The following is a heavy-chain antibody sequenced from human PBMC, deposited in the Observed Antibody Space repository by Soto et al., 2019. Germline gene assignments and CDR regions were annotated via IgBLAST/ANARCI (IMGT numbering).Heavy chain of an antibody. CDR2: INESGST. Sequence: QVQLQQWGAGLVKPSETLSLSCAVYGQSFSGHSWAWIRQPPGKGLGWIGEINESGSTYYNPSLKSRVTISTDTSKNQFSLKLSSVSAADTAAYFCARGSGIVALPGALEDVKYDYWGQGTLVNVSS. CDR3: ARGSGIVALPGALEDVKYDY. V-gene: IGHV4-34*01. CDR1: GQSFSGHS. J-gene: IGHJ4*02. D-gene: IGHD1-1*01.